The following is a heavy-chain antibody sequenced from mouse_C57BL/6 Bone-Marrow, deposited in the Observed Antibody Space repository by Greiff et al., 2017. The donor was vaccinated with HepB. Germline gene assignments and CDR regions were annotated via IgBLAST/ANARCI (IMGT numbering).Heavy chain of an antibody. Sequence: EVMLVESEGGLVQPGSSMKLSCTASGFTFSDYYMAWVRQVPEKGLEWVANINYDGSSTYYLDSLKSRFIISRDNAKNILYLQMSSLKAEDTATYYCAREEGDGYYGAMDYWGQGTSVTVSS. CDR2: INYDGSST. D-gene: IGHD2-3*01. CDR3: AREEGDGYYGAMDY. CDR1: GFTFSDYY. J-gene: IGHJ4*01. V-gene: IGHV5-16*01.